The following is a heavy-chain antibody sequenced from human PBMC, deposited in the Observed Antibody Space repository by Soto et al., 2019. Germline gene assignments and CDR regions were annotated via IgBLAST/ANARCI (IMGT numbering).Heavy chain of an antibody. V-gene: IGHV3-30-3*01. D-gene: IGHD3-10*01. Sequence: GGSLRLSFAASGFTFSNYAIHWVRQAPGKGLEWVTIIAKDGNSKHYADSVKVRFTISIDNSKNTLFLQMNSLRAEDTAVYYCARDPQGTYCYIHXWGQGTPVTVSX. CDR2: IAKDGNSK. J-gene: IGHJ4*02. CDR3: ARDPQGTYCYIHX. CDR1: GFTFSNYA.